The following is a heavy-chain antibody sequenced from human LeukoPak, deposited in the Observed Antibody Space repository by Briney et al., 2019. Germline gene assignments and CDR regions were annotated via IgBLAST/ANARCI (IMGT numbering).Heavy chain of an antibody. J-gene: IGHJ4*02. D-gene: IGHD3-22*01. CDR1: AFRFSSFA. Sequence: GGSLRLSCAASAFRFSSFAMTWVRQAPGKGLEWVSGIHGNGETTYYADSVKGRFTISRDNSRELLYLQMNSLRVEDTAVYYCARGTPGYYYDSSGSFDFWGQGTLVTVSS. V-gene: IGHV3-23*01. CDR3: ARGTPGYYYDSSGSFDF. CDR2: IHGNGETT.